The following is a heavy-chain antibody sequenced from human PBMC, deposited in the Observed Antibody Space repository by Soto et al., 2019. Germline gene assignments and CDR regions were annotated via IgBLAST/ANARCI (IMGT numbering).Heavy chain of an antibody. CDR1: GASPSPFH. CDR2: IYDSGRT. J-gene: IGHJ3*02. V-gene: IGHV4-59*01. Sequence: PNSTVSGASPSPFHCRLIRQAPGKGLEWLGYIYDSGRTNYNPSVESRVTMSVDTSKTQFSLDLGSVTAADTAVYFCAASYYAILTGHFAFDIWGHGTMVT. D-gene: IGHD3-9*01. CDR3: AASYYAILTGHFAFDI.